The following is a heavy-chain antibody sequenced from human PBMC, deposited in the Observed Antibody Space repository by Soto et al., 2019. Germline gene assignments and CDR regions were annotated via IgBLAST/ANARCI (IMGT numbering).Heavy chain of an antibody. CDR3: AKPRTSTRERGYYYYGMDV. D-gene: IGHD1-1*01. CDR2: ISGSGSTT. Sequence: EVQLLESGGGLVQPGGSLRLSCAASGFTFSSYAMSWVRQAPGKGLEWVSAISGSGSTTYYADSVKGRFTISRDNSKKTLYLQMNSLRAEDTDVYYCAKPRTSTRERGYYYYGMDVWGQGTTVTVSS. J-gene: IGHJ6*02. V-gene: IGHV3-23*01. CDR1: GFTFSSYA.